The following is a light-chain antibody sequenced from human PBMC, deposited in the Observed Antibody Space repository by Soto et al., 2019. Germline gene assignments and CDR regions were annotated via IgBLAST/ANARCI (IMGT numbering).Light chain of an antibody. CDR2: SAS. V-gene: IGKV1-8*01. CDR1: QDISSY. J-gene: IGKJ2*01. CDR3: QQSYSTPPYT. Sequence: AIRMTQSPSSFSASTGVRVTISCRASQDISSYLAWYQQKPGKAPKFLIYSASTLQSGVPSRFSGSGSGTDFTLTISCLQSEDFATYYCQQSYSTPPYTFGQGTKMEIK.